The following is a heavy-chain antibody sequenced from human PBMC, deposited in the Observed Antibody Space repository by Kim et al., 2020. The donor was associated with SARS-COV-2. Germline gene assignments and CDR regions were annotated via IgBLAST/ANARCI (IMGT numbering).Heavy chain of an antibody. CDR3: ARRVAGPYYYGMDV. D-gene: IGHD6-19*01. CDR1: GGSISSSSYY. Sequence: SETLSLTCTVSGGSISSSSYYWGWIRQPPGKGLEWIGSIYYSGSTYYNPSLKSRVTISVDTSKNQFSLKLSSVTAADTAVYYCARRVAGPYYYGMDVWGQGTTVTVSS. J-gene: IGHJ6*02. CDR2: IYYSGST. V-gene: IGHV4-39*01.